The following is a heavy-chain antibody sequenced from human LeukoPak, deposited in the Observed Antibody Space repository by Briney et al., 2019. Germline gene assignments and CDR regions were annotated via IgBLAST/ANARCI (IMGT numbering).Heavy chain of an antibody. D-gene: IGHD3-9*01. V-gene: IGHV1-24*01. CDR3: ATLSIISAPGGSVSVTGYYFPYYFDY. CDR1: GYTLTELS. Sequence: GASVKVSCKVSGYTLTELSMHWVRQAPGKGLEWMGGFDPEDGETIYAQKFQGRVTMTEDTSTDTAYMELSSLRSEDTAVYYCATLSIISAPGGSVSVTGYYFPYYFDYWGQGTLVTVSS. CDR2: FDPEDGET. J-gene: IGHJ4*02.